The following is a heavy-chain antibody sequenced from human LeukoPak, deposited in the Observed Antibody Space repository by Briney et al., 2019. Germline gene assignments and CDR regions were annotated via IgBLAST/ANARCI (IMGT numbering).Heavy chain of an antibody. CDR3: ARDSSGYQ. D-gene: IGHD3-22*01. Sequence: PGGSLRLSCAASGFTFSTYWMSWVRQAPGKGLEWVANIKEDGSEKYYGDSVKGRFTISRGSAKNSLYLEMNSLRVEDTAVYYCARDSSGYQWGQGTLVTVSS. V-gene: IGHV3-7*01. CDR2: IKEDGSEK. J-gene: IGHJ4*02. CDR1: GFTFSTYW.